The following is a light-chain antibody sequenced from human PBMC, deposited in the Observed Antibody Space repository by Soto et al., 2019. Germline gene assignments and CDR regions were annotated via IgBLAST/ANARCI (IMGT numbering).Light chain of an antibody. CDR2: LGS. CDR3: MQALQTPFT. Sequence: DIVMSQSPLSLPVTPGEPASISCRSGESLLHGNGYNYLDWYLQKPGQSPQLLIYLGSTRASGVPDRFSGSGSGTDFTLKISRVEAEDVGVYFCMQALQTPFTFGPGARV. V-gene: IGKV2-28*01. CDR1: ESLLHGNGYNY. J-gene: IGKJ3*01.